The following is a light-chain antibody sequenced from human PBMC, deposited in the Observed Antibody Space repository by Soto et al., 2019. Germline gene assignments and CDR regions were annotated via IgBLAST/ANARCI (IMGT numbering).Light chain of an antibody. J-gene: IGKJ2*01. CDR3: QQYGSSPPYT. CDR1: QSVSSSY. Sequence: EIVLTQSPGTLSLSPGERATLSCRASQSVSSSYLAWYQQKPGQAPRLLIYGASSRASVIPDRFSGSGSGTDFTLTISRREHEDVEVYYCQQYGSSPPYTFGQGTKLEIK. V-gene: IGKV3-20*01. CDR2: GAS.